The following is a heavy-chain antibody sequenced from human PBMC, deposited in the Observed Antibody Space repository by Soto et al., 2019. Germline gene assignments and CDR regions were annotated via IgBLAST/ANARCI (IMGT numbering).Heavy chain of an antibody. CDR1: GDSVSSNSAA. CDR3: ARDGGRDVVVPAALYGMDV. V-gene: IGHV6-1*01. J-gene: IGHJ6*02. Sequence: QVPLQQSGPGLVKPSQTLSLTCAISGDSVSSNSAAWNWIRQSPSRGLEWLGRTYYRSKWYNDYAVSVKSRITINPDTSKNQFSLQLNSVTPEDTAVYYCARDGGRDVVVPAALYGMDVWGQGTTVTVSS. CDR2: TYYRSKWYN. D-gene: IGHD2-2*01.